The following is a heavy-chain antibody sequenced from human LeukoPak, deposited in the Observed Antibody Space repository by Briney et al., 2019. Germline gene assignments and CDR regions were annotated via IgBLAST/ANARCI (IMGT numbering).Heavy chain of an antibody. Sequence: TGGSWSFPVEASGFPLSSYAMSWSAQAPGKGWEGVSAISGSGGSTYYADSVKGRFTISRDNSKNTLYPQMNSLRAEDTAVYYCANDLAAAGTNFDYWGQGTLVTVSS. V-gene: IGHV3-23*01. CDR1: GFPLSSYA. CDR2: ISGSGGST. CDR3: ANDLAAAGTNFDY. J-gene: IGHJ4*02. D-gene: IGHD6-13*01.